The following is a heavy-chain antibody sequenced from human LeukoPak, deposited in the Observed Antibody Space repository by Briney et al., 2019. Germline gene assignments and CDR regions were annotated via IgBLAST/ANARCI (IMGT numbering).Heavy chain of an antibody. Sequence: PGGSLRLSCAASGFTFSNYLMHWVRQTPGKGLVWISRISTDGSFTNYADSVKGRFSISRDNAKNTLYLQMNSLRVEDTAVYYCARDHSGSYYYYGMDVWGQGTTVTVSS. D-gene: IGHD1-26*01. CDR2: ISTDGSFT. CDR1: GFTFSNYL. J-gene: IGHJ6*02. CDR3: ARDHSGSYYYYGMDV. V-gene: IGHV3-74*01.